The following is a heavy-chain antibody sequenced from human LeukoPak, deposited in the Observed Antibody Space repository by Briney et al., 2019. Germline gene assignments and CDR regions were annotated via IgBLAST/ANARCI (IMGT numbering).Heavy chain of an antibody. CDR2: IIPIFGTA. D-gene: IGHD3-3*01. Sequence: GASVKVSCKASGGTFSSYAISWVRRAPGQGLEWMGGIIPIFGTANYAQKFQGRVTITADESTSTAYMELSSLRSEDTAVYYCASCPFYDFWSGYYHFDYWGQGTLVTVSS. V-gene: IGHV1-69*13. CDR1: GGTFSSYA. CDR3: ASCPFYDFWSGYYHFDY. J-gene: IGHJ4*02.